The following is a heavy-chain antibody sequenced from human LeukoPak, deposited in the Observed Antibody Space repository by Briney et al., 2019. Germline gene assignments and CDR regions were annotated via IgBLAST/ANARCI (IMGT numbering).Heavy chain of an antibody. J-gene: IGHJ5*02. V-gene: IGHV1-2*02. Sequence: ASVKVSCKASGYTFTGYYMHWVRQAPGQGLEWMGWINPNSGGTNYAQKFQGRVTMTRDTSISTAYMELSRLRSDDTAVYYCARDSASSGYHNWFDPWGQGTLVTVSS. D-gene: IGHD3-22*01. CDR3: ARDSASSGYHNWFDP. CDR1: GYTFTGYY. CDR2: INPNSGGT.